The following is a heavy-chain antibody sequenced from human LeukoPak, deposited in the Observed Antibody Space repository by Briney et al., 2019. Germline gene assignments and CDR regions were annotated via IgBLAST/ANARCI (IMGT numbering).Heavy chain of an antibody. V-gene: IGHV1-2*06. D-gene: IGHD3-10*01. CDR1: GGTFSSYA. CDR2: INPNSGDT. CDR3: AREKGMMVRGIIAY. Sequence: ASVKVSCKASGGTFSSYAISWVRQAPGQGLEWMGRINPNSGDTNYAQEFQGRVTMTRDTSISTAYMELSRLRSDDTAVYYCAREKGMMVRGIIAYWGQGTLVTVSS. J-gene: IGHJ4*02.